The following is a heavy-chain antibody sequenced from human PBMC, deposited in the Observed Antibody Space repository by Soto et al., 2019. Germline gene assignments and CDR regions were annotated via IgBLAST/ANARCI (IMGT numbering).Heavy chain of an antibody. J-gene: IGHJ6*02. CDR1: GYSFTSYW. CDR2: IYPGDSDT. CDR3: ASSVVVAANHYYYYGMDV. D-gene: IGHD2-15*01. V-gene: IGHV5-51*01. Sequence: PGESLKISCKGSGYSFTSYWIGWVRQMPGKGLEWMGIIYPGDSDTRYSPSFQGQVTISADKSISTAYLQWSSLKASDTAMYYCASSVVVAANHYYYYGMDVWGQGTTVTVSS.